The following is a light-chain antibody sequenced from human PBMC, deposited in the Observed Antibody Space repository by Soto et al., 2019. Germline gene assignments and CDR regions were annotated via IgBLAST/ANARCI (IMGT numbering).Light chain of an antibody. J-gene: IGLJ1*01. CDR2: NNN. CDR3: AAWDDSLNGLV. V-gene: IGLV1-44*01. CDR1: SSNNGSNT. Sequence: QSVLTQPPSASGTPGQRVTISCSGSSSNNGSNTVNWYQQLPGTAPKRLIYNNNQRPSGVPDRFSGSKSGPSASLAISGLQSEDEAHYYCAAWDDSLNGLVFGTGTKLTVL.